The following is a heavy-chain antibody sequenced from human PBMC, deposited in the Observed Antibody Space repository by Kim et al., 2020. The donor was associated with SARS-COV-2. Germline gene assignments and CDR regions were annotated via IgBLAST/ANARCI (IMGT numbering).Heavy chain of an antibody. CDR1: EFSFSNYA. CDR2: ISGSDNRR. V-gene: IGHV3-23*01. D-gene: IGHD3-10*01. Sequence: WGSLRLSCVASEFSFSNYAMNWVRQAAGKRPEWVSRISGSDNRRFSGDSVKGRLTISRDNVRNNLYLQMNSLQDEDTGQYYCSKTAPQLLRIGELGEYWG. J-gene: IGHJ4*01. CDR3: SKTAPQLLRIGELGEY.